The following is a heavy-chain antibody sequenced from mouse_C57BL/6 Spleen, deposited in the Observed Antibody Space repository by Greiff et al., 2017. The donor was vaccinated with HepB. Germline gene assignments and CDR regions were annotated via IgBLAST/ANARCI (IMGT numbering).Heavy chain of an antibody. J-gene: IGHJ1*03. V-gene: IGHV3-6*01. CDR2: ISYDGSN. D-gene: IGHD1-1*01. Sequence: EVKLLESGPGLVKPSQSLSLTCSVTGYSITSGYYWNWIRQFPGNKLEWMGYISYDGSNNYNPSLKNRISITRDTSKNQFFLKLNSVTTEDTATYYCARDDYGSSLYWYFDVWGTGTTVTVSS. CDR1: GYSITSGYY. CDR3: ARDDYGSSLYWYFDV.